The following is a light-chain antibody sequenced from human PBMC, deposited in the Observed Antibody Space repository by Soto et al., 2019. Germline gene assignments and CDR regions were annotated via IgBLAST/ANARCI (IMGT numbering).Light chain of an antibody. CDR1: QGISSY. CDR3: QQYYSYPPP. V-gene: IGKV1-8*01. Sequence: AIRMTQSPSSLSASTGDRVTITCRASQGISSYLAWYQQKPGKAPKLLIYAASTLQSGVPSRFSGSGSGTDFTLTISCLQSEDFATYYCQQYYSYPPPFGPGPKVDIK. CDR2: AAS. J-gene: IGKJ1*01.